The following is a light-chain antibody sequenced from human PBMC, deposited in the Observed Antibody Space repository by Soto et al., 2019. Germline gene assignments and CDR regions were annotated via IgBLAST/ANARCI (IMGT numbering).Light chain of an antibody. Sequence: QSVLTQPPSVSGAPGQRVTMSCTGSSSNIGAGYDVHWFQQLPGTAPRLLIYGNINRLAGVPARFSGSKSGTSASLAITGLQAEDEAEYYCQSYDSSLSAWVFGGGTKLTVL. CDR3: QSYDSSLSAWV. J-gene: IGLJ2*01. CDR1: SSNIGAGYD. V-gene: IGLV1-40*01. CDR2: GNI.